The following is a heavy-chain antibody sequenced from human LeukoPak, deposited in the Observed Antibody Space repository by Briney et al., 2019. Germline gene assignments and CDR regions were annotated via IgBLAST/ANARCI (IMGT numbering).Heavy chain of an antibody. V-gene: IGHV3-9*01. CDR1: GFTFSSYS. D-gene: IGHD4-17*01. CDR3: AKSPLTVTTGVDY. CDR2: ISWNSGSI. Sequence: GGSLRLSCAASGFTFSSYSMNWVRQAPGKGLEWVSGISWNSGSIGYADSVKGRFTISRDNAKNSLYLQMNSLRAEDTALYYCAKSPLTVTTGVDYWGQGTLVTVSS. J-gene: IGHJ4*02.